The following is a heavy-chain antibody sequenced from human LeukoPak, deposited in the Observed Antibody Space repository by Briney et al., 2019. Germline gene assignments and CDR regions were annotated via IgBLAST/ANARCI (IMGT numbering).Heavy chain of an antibody. J-gene: IGHJ4*02. D-gene: IGHD1-1*01. CDR2: IYHSGST. Sequence: YPSETLSLTCAVSGGSISSSNWWSWVRQPPGKGLEWIGEIYHSGSTNYNPSLKSRVTISVDKSKNQFSLKLSSVTAADTAEYYCARQGSWSRPRPPDYWGQGTLVTVSS. CDR1: GGSISSSNW. V-gene: IGHV4-4*02. CDR3: ARQGSWSRPRPPDY.